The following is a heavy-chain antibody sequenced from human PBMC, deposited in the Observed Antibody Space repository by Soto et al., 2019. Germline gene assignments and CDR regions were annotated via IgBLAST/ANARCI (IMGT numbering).Heavy chain of an antibody. J-gene: IGHJ4*02. CDR1: GGSLTKYY. D-gene: IGHD3-3*01. CDR2: ISTSGDV. V-gene: IGHV4-4*07. Sequence: QVQLQESGPGLVKPSETLSLTCTVSGGSLTKYYWSWIRQPAGKGLEWIRRISTSGDVVSKASLRSRLSTSVDTSKNQFSRRLTSVTAADTAVYYCARDNNDFWSLYPLAFDYWGQGALVTVSS. CDR3: ARDNNDFWSLYPLAFDY.